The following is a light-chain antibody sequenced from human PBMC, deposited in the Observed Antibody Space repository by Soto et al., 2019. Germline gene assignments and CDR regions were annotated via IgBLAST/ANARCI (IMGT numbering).Light chain of an antibody. V-gene: IGLV2-11*01. Sequence: QSVLTQPRSVSGSPGQSVTISCTGTSSDVGGYNYVSWYQQHPGKAPKLMIYDVSKRPSGVPDRFSGSKSGNTASLPISGLQAEDEADYYCCSYAGSYTLVVFGGGTKLTVL. CDR2: DVS. J-gene: IGLJ2*01. CDR1: SSDVGGYNY. CDR3: CSYAGSYTLVV.